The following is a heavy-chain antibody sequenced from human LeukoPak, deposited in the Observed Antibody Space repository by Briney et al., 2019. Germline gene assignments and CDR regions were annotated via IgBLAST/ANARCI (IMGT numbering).Heavy chain of an antibody. V-gene: IGHV3-74*01. CDR1: GFTFSIYW. J-gene: IGHJ6*03. Sequence: GSLRLSCAASGFTFSIYWMHWVRHAPGKGLVWVSRINTDGSSTSYADSVMGRFTISRDNAKNTLYLQMNSLRAEDTAVYYCARDSLHQYSYGYYDYYYMDVWGKGTTVTVSS. CDR2: INTDGSST. CDR3: ARDSLHQYSYGYYDYYYMDV. D-gene: IGHD5-18*01.